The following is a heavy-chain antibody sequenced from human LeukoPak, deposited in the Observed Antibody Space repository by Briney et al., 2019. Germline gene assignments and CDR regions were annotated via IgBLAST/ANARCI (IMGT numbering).Heavy chain of an antibody. Sequence: PGGSLRLSCAASGFTFSSYSMNWVRQAPGKGLEWVSSITSSNSYIHYADSVRGRFTISRDSAKNSLYLQMNSLRAEDTSVYYGARAGTYYYESSGYYAYAFDIWGPGTMVTVSS. J-gene: IGHJ3*02. CDR3: ARAGTYYYESSGYYAYAFDI. V-gene: IGHV3-21*01. D-gene: IGHD3-22*01. CDR2: ITSSNSYI. CDR1: GFTFSSYS.